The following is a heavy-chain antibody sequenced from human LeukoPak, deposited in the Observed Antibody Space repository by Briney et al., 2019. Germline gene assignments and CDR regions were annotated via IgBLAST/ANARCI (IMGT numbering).Heavy chain of an antibody. CDR1: GFTFSSYG. CDR2: IWYDGSNK. CDR3: AKDRDFWSGYPDMDV. J-gene: IGHJ6*03. D-gene: IGHD3-3*01. V-gene: IGHV3-33*06. Sequence: GGSLRLSCAAFGFTFSSYGMHWVSPPPGKGLEWVAVIWYDGSNKYYADSVKGRFTISRDNSKNTLYLQMNSLRAEDTAVYYCAKDRDFWSGYPDMDVWGKGTTVTVSS.